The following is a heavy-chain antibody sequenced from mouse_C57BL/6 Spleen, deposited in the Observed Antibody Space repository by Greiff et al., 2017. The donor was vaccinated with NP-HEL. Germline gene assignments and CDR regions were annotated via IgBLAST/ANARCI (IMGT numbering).Heavy chain of an antibody. CDR3: ARDGNLFAY. J-gene: IGHJ3*01. CDR2: IYPGDGDT. D-gene: IGHD2-1*01. V-gene: IGHV1-82*01. CDR1: GYAFSSSW. Sequence: QVQLQQSGPELVKPGASVKISCKASGYAFSSSWMNWVKQRPGKGLEWIGRIYPGDGDTNYNGKFKGKATLTADKSSSTAYMQLSSLTSEDSAVYFCARDGNLFAYWGQGTLVTVSA.